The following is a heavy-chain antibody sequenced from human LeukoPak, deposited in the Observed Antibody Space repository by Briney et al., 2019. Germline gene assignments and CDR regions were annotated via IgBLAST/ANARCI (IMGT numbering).Heavy chain of an antibody. J-gene: IGHJ5*02. CDR1: GGSFSGHY. CDR3: ARALLDIVVVPAATQTIGFDP. CDR2: INHSGST. D-gene: IGHD2-2*03. Sequence: SETLSLTCAVYGGSFSGHYWSWIRQPPGKGLEWIGEINHSGSTNYNPSLKSRVTISVDTSKNQFSLKLSSVTAADTAVYYCARALLDIVVVPAATQTIGFDPWGQGTLVTVSS. V-gene: IGHV4-34*01.